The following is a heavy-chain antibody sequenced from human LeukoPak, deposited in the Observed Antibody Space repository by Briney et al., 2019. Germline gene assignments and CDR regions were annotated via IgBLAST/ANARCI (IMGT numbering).Heavy chain of an antibody. D-gene: IGHD1-26*01. J-gene: IGHJ3*02. Sequence: GGSLRLSCAASGFTFSSNYMSWVRQAPGQGLEWVSVIRSDGSTNHADSVKGRFTISRDNSKNTLYLQMNNLRAEDTAMYYCAREMYSGMYNDAFDIWGQGTKVTVSS. CDR1: GFTFSSNY. V-gene: IGHV3-53*01. CDR2: IRSDGST. CDR3: AREMYSGMYNDAFDI.